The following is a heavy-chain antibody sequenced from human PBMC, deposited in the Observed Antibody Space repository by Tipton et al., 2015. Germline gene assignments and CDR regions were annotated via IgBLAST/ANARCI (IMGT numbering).Heavy chain of an antibody. V-gene: IGHV4-59*01. Sequence: TLSLTCTVSGGSISSYYWSWIRQPPGKGLEWIGYIYYAGSTTYNPSLRSRVAISINTSKNQFSLRLTSVTAADTAVYYCAGLYAYFAYWGQGALVTVSS. J-gene: IGHJ4*02. D-gene: IGHD2/OR15-2a*01. CDR1: GGSISSYY. CDR2: IYYAGST. CDR3: AGLYAYFAY.